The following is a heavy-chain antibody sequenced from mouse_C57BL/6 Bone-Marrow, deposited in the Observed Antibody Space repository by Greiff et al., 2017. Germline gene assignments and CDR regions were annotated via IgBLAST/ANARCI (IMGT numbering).Heavy chain of an antibody. J-gene: IGHJ2*01. Sequence: VQLQQSGAELVRPGASVKLSCTASGFNIKDDYIHWVKQRPEQGLEWIGWIDPEIGDTEYASKFQGKATITSSTTSNTAYLQLSSLTSEDTAVYYCSSFGGNYFDFWGQGTPLTVAS. V-gene: IGHV14-4*01. CDR1: GFNIKDDY. D-gene: IGHD1-1*02. CDR2: IDPEIGDT. CDR3: SSFGGNYFDF.